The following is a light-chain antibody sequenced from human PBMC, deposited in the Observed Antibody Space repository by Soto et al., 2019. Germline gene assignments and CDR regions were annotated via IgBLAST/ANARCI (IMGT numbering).Light chain of an antibody. J-gene: IGKJ3*01. Sequence: EIVLTQSPATLSVSPGESATLSCRASQNVNIDLVWYQQKPGQAPKVLMFSASARETGIPARFSGGGSETEFTHTISSLQPEDSAVYYCQQYNTWPFTFGPGTKVAIK. CDR3: QQYNTWPFT. CDR2: SAS. CDR1: QNVNID. V-gene: IGKV3D-15*01.